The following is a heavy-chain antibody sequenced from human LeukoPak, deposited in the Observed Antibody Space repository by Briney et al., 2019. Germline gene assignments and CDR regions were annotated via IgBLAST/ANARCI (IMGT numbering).Heavy chain of an antibody. CDR3: ARDGAAGGIYGYFPN. V-gene: IGHV4-59*01. J-gene: IGHJ4*02. CDR1: GGSISGYA. D-gene: IGHD6-13*01. CDR2: IYHSGST. Sequence: KSSETLSLTCSVSGGSISGYAWSWIRQPPGRGLEWIGYIYHSGSTYYNPSLRSRVSISLDTSKNQFSLKLSSVTAADTAVYYCARDGAAGGIYGYFPNWGQGTLVTVSS.